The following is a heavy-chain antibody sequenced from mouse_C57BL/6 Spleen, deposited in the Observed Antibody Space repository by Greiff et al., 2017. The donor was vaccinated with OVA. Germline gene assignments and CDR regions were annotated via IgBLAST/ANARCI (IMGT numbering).Heavy chain of an antibody. D-gene: IGHD1-1*02. V-gene: IGHV1-4*01. Sequence: QVQLQQSGAELARPGASVKMSCKASGYTFTSYTMHWVKQRPGQGLEWIGYINPSSGYTKYNQKFKGKAILTADKSSSTAYMELRSLTSEDSAVYYCPYGPSFDYWGQGTTLTVSS. CDR2: INPSSGYT. CDR1: GYTFTSYT. CDR3: PYGPSFDY. J-gene: IGHJ2*01.